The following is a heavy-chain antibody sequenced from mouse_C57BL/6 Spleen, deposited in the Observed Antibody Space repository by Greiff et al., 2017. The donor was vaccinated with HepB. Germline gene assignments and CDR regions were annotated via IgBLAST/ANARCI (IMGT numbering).Heavy chain of an antibody. CDR3: ARSYDYDRYFDY. CDR2: IYPGDGDT. D-gene: IGHD2-4*01. Sequence: VKLQQSGPELVKPGASVKISCKASGYAFSSSWMNWVKQRPGKGLEWIGRIYPGDGDTNYNGKFKGKATLTADKSSSTAYMQLSSLTSEDSAVYFCARSYDYDRYFDYWGQGTTLTVSS. CDR1: GYAFSSSW. J-gene: IGHJ2*01. V-gene: IGHV1-82*01.